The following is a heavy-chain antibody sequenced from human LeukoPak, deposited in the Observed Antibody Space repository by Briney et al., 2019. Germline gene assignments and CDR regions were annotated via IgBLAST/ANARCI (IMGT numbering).Heavy chain of an antibody. CDR1: GGSFSGYY. D-gene: IGHD3-10*01. CDR3: ARGRAPQYYYGSGSYYYYYMDV. V-gene: IGHV4-34*01. Sequence: KPSETLSLTCAVYGGSFSGYYWSWIRQPPGKGLEWIGEINHSGSTNYNPSLKSRVTISVDTSKNQFSLKLSSLTAADTAVYYCARGRAPQYYYGSGSYYYYYMDVWGKGTTVTVSS. J-gene: IGHJ6*03. CDR2: INHSGST.